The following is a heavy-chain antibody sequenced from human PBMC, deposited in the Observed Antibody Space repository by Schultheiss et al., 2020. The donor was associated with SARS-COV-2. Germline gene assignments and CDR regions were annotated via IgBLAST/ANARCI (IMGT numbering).Heavy chain of an antibody. CDR3: ARGPIVVVPANYYYYMDV. Sequence: SQTLSLTCAVYGGSFSDYFWSWIRQPPGKGLEWIGEIYHSGSTNYNPSLKSRVTISLDTSKKQFSLKLSSVTAADTAVYYCARGPIVVVPANYYYYMDVWGKGTTVTVSS. D-gene: IGHD2-2*01. CDR2: IYHSGST. CDR1: GGSFSDYF. V-gene: IGHV4-34*01. J-gene: IGHJ6*03.